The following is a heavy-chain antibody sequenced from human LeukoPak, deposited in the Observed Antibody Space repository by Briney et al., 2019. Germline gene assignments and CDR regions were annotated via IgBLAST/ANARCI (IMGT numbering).Heavy chain of an antibody. Sequence: PGGSLRLSCAASGISFSNTWMSWVRRAPGKGLEWVGRIKSKADGETTEYAAPVIGRITISRDDLQNTLYLQMNSLKTEDTAVYYCALRSGYYDYWGQGTLVTVSS. CDR2: IKSKADGETT. D-gene: IGHD3-22*01. CDR1: GISFSNTW. J-gene: IGHJ4*02. CDR3: ALRSGYYDY. V-gene: IGHV3-15*01.